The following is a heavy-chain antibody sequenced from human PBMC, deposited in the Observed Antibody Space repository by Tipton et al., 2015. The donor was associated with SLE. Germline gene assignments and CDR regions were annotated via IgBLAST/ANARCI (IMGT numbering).Heavy chain of an antibody. CDR2: IYPRDSDS. J-gene: IGHJ4*02. Sequence: VQLVQSGAEVKKPGESLKISCKGSGYSFSTYGIGWVRQMPGKGLEWMGIIYPRDSDSRYSPSFRGQVIISADKSISTAYLQWGSLKASDSAIYYCARQVPTTDFDYWGQGTLVTVSS. CDR1: GYSFSTYG. V-gene: IGHV5-51*03. CDR3: ARQVPTTDFDY. D-gene: IGHD1-26*01.